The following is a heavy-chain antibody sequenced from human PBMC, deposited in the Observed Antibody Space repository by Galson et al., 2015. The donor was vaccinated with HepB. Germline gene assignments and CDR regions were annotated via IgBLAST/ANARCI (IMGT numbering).Heavy chain of an antibody. CDR2: ISSSSSYI. CDR3: AREFVTGYNFDY. J-gene: IGHJ4*02. CDR1: GFTFSSYS. Sequence: SLRLSCAASGFTFSSYSMNWVRQAPGKGLEWVSSISSSSSYIYYADSVKGRFTISRDNAKNSLYLQMNSLRAEDTAVYYCAREFVTGYNFDYWGQGTLVTVSS. V-gene: IGHV3-21*01. D-gene: IGHD5-24*01.